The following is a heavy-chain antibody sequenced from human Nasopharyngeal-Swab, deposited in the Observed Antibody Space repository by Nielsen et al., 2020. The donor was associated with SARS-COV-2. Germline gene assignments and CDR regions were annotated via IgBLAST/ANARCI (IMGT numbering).Heavy chain of an antibody. V-gene: IGHV3-72*01. Sequence: GGSPRLSCEASGFRFSDYFMDWVRQAPGKGPEWVGRIKKKGDRYTTEYAASVKGRFTISRDDSKNSLYLQMNSLKTEDTAVYYCGRDNYYKLDYWGQGTLVTVSS. CDR3: GRDNYYKLDY. J-gene: IGHJ4*02. CDR2: IKKKGDRYTT. CDR1: GFRFSDYF. D-gene: IGHD1-26*01.